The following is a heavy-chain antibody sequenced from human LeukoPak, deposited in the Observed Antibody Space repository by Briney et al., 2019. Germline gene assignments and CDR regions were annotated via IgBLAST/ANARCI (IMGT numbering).Heavy chain of an antibody. V-gene: IGHV3-30*02. CDR2: IRNDGNKK. CDR1: GFSFSTSG. J-gene: IGHJ4*02. Sequence: GGSLRLSCVASGFSFSTSGMHWVRQSPGKGLDWVSFIRNDGNKKNYAESVKGRFTISRDNSRNTLYLQMDSLSAEDTAVYYCVKVDTWGQGTLVTVSS. CDR3: VKVDT. D-gene: IGHD3-22*01.